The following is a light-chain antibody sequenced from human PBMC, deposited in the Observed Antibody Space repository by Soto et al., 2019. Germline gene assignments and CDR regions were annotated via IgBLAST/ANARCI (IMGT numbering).Light chain of an antibody. CDR2: DVN. CDR1: PSDIGAYNF. J-gene: IGLJ2*01. V-gene: IGLV2-14*03. Sequence: QSVLTQPASVSGSPGQSITISCTGTPSDIGAYNFVSWYQQHPGEVPKLMLYDVNVRPSGVSNRFSGSKSGNTASLTISGLQAEDEADYYCTSWTTSTTMIFGGGTKLTVL. CDR3: TSWTTSTTMI.